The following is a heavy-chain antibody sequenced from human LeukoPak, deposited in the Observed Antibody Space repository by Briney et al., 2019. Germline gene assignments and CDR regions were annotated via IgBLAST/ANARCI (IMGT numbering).Heavy chain of an antibody. CDR3: ARLLYGYFDY. V-gene: IGHV3-23*01. J-gene: IGHJ4*02. D-gene: IGHD3-3*01. CDR1: GFTFSTYG. CDR2: ISGSGGRT. Sequence: PGGSLRLSCAASGFTFSTYGMSWVRQAPGKGLEWVSAISGSGGRTYYADSVKGRFTISRDNAKNSLYLQMNSLRAEDTAVYYCARLLYGYFDYWGQGTLVTVSS.